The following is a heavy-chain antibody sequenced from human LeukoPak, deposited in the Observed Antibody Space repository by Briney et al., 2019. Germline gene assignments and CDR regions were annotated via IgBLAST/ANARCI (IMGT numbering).Heavy chain of an antibody. CDR1: GITFSGYG. Sequence: GGSLRLSCAASGITFSGYGMHWVRQAPGKGLEWVAFIRYDGSNKYYADSVKGRFTISRDNSKNTLYLQMNSLRAEDTAVYYCAKTEEYYYDSSGYYFDYWGQGTLVTVSS. D-gene: IGHD3-22*01. CDR2: IRYDGSNK. V-gene: IGHV3-30*02. J-gene: IGHJ4*02. CDR3: AKTEEYYYDSSGYYFDY.